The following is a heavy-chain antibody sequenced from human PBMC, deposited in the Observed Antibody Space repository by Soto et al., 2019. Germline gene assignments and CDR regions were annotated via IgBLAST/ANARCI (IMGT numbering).Heavy chain of an antibody. Sequence: SETLSLTCAVYGGSFSGYYWSWIRQPPGKGLEWIGEINHSGSTNYNPSLKSRVTISVDTSKNQFSLKLSSVTAADTAVYYCARHIRGWGNFDYWGQGTLVTVSS. CDR2: INHSGST. D-gene: IGHD3-16*01. CDR3: ARHIRGWGNFDY. V-gene: IGHV4-34*01. CDR1: GGSFSGYY. J-gene: IGHJ4*02.